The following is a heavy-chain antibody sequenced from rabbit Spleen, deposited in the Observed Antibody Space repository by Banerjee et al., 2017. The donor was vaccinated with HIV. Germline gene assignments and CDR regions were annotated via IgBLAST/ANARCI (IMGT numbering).Heavy chain of an antibody. D-gene: IGHD4-1*01. Sequence: QSLEESGGDLVKPGASLTLTCTASGVSFSSSSYMCWVRQAPGKGLEWIACIDTGSSGFTYFATWAKGRFTCSSHNAQNTLFLQLNSLTAADTATYFCVREVAAKFNLWGPGTLVTVS. CDR2: IDTGSSGFT. V-gene: IGHV1S40*01. CDR1: GVSFSSSSY. J-gene: IGHJ4*01. CDR3: VREVAAKFNL.